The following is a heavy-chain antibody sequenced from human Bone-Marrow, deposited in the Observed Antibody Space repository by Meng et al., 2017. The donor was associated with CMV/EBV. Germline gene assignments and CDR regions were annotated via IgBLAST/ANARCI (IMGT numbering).Heavy chain of an antibody. V-gene: IGHV4-34*01. Sequence: SQTLSLTCAVYGGSFSGYYWSWIRQPPGKGLEWIGEINHSGSTNYNPSLKSRVTISVDTSKNQFSLKLSSVTAADTAVYYCARDYDFWSGYYVYFDYWGQRTLVTVSS. CDR3: ARDYDFWSGYYVYFDY. CDR1: GGSFSGYY. J-gene: IGHJ4*02. CDR2: INHSGST. D-gene: IGHD3-3*01.